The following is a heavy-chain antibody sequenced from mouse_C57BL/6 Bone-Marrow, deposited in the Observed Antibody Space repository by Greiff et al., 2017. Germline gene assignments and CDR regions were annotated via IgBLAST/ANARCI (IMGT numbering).Heavy chain of an antibody. D-gene: IGHD1-1*01. CDR1: GYSITSGYY. V-gene: IGHV3-6*01. CDR2: ISYDGSN. CDR3: AGGSSPYYYAMDY. J-gene: IGHJ4*01. Sequence: ESGPGLVKPSQSLSLTCSVTGYSITSGYYWNWIRQFPGNKLEWMGYISYDGSNNYNPSLKNRISITRATSKNQFFLKLNSVTTEDTATYYCAGGSSPYYYAMDYWGQGTSVTVSS.